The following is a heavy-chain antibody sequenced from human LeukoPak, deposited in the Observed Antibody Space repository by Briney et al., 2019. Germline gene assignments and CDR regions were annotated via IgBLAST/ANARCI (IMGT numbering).Heavy chain of an antibody. CDR3: ARDSGAAAGLV. Sequence: GGSLRLSCAASGFTFSSYAMHWVRQAPGKGLEWVAVISYDGSNKYYADSVKGRFTISRDNSKNTLYLQMNSLRAEDTAVYYCARDSGAAAGLVWGQGTLVTVSS. V-gene: IGHV3-30-3*01. D-gene: IGHD6-13*01. CDR1: GFTFSSYA. J-gene: IGHJ4*02. CDR2: ISYDGSNK.